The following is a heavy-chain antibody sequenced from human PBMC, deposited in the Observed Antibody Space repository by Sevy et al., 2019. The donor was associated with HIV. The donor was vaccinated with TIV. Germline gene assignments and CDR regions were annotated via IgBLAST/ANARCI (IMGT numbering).Heavy chain of an antibody. CDR2: IKSKAYGGTT. Sequence: GGSLRLSCTASGFTFGDYAMSWFRQAPGKGLEWVGFIKSKAYGGTTEYAASVKGRFTISRDDSKSIAYLQMKSLKTEDTAVYYCSRDSAWFGEFPYDYWGQGTLVTVSS. D-gene: IGHD3-10*01. CDR1: GFTFGDYA. J-gene: IGHJ4*02. V-gene: IGHV3-49*03. CDR3: SRDSAWFGEFPYDY.